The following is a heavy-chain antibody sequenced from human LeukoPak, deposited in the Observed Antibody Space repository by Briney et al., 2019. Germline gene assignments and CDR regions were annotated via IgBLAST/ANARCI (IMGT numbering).Heavy chain of an antibody. CDR3: ARGNYDLWSGHLAHYGMDV. V-gene: IGHV4-34*01. CDR1: GGSFSDYY. D-gene: IGHD3-3*01. Sequence: SETLSLTCAVYGGSFSDYYWSWIRQPPGKGLEWIGEINHSGSTNYNPSLKSRVTISLDTSKNQFSLKLSSVTAADTAAYFCARGNYDLWSGHLAHYGMDVWGQGTTVTVSS. CDR2: INHSGST. J-gene: IGHJ6*02.